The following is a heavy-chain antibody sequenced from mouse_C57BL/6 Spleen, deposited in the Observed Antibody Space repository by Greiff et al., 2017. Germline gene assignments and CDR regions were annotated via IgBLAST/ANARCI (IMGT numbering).Heavy chain of an antibody. J-gene: IGHJ4*01. CDR1: GYTFTDYN. CDR3: AREGNREAMDD. CDR2: INPNNGGT. Sequence: QLRQPFPPLFNPFSSLKIPCKASGYTFTDYNMDWVKQSHGKSLEWIGDINPNNGGTIYNQKFKGKATLTVDKSSSTAYMELRSLTSEDTAVYYCAREGNREAMDDWGQGTSVTVSS. V-gene: IGHV1-18*01.